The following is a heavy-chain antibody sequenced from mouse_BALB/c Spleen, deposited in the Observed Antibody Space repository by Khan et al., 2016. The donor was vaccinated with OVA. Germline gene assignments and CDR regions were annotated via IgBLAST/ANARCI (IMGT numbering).Heavy chain of an antibody. CDR3: ARRADYNGYDYAMDY. CDR1: RFAFSSYD. V-gene: IGHV5-12-1*01. Sequence: EVELVESGGGLVKPGGSLKLSCTASRFAFSSYDMSWVRQTPEKRLEWVAYISSGGDNTYYPDTVKGRFTISRDNAKNTLYLQMSSLKSEYTAMYYCARRADYNGYDYAMDYWGQGTSVTVSS. D-gene: IGHD1-2*01. CDR2: ISSGGDNT. J-gene: IGHJ4*01.